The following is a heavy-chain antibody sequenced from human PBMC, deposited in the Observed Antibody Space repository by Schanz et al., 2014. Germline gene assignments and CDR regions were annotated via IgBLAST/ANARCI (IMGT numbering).Heavy chain of an antibody. CDR1: GYSFSAYY. CDR2: FT. J-gene: IGHJ4*02. CDR3: VRELSGGTFDY. V-gene: IGHV1-2*06. D-gene: IGHD1-1*01. Sequence: QVQLVQSGAELKNPGASVKVSCKASGYSFSAYYIHWMRQAPGQGLEWLGRFTHISQEFQGRVTMTRDTSSDPAYMELNSLRSDEKAVYYCVRELSGGTFDYWGQGALVTVSS.